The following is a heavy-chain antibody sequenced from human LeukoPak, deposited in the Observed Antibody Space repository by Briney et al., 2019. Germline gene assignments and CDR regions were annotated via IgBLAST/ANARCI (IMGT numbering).Heavy chain of an antibody. V-gene: IGHV4-34*01. CDR2: INHSGST. CDR1: GGSFSGYY. J-gene: IGHJ3*02. CDR3: ARDLGYCSSTSCLDAFDI. D-gene: IGHD2-2*01. Sequence: SETLSLTCAVYGGSFSGYYWSWIRQPPGKGLEWIGEINHSGSTNYNPSLKSRVTMSVDTSKNQFSLKLSSVTAADTAVYYCARDLGYCSSTSCLDAFDIWGQGTMVTVSS.